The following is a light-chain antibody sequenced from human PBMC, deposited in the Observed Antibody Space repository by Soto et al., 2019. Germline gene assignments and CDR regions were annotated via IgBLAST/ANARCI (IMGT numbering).Light chain of an antibody. CDR2: GAS. CDR3: XXYGSXPXXT. Sequence: EIVLTQSPGTLSLSPGERATLSCRASQSVSSNYLAWYQQKPGQAPRLLIHGASSRATGIPDRFSGSGSGTDFTLTISRLEPEDFAVXXXXXYGSXPXXTXGQGTXVDIK. V-gene: IGKV3-20*01. J-gene: IGKJ1*01. CDR1: QSVSSNY.